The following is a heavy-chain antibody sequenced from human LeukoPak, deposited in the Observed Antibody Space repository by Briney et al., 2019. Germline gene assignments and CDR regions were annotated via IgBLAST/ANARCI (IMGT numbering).Heavy chain of an antibody. D-gene: IGHD6-19*01. Sequence: PGGSLRLSCAASGFTFSSYALHWVRQAPGKGLEYVSAISASGGSTYYANSVKGRFTISRDNSKNTLYLQMGSLRIDDMAVYYCARVANAGYSSGWYWDYFDFWGQGTLATVSS. CDR2: ISASGGST. V-gene: IGHV3-64*01. J-gene: IGHJ4*02. CDR1: GFTFSSYA. CDR3: ARVANAGYSSGWYWDYFDF.